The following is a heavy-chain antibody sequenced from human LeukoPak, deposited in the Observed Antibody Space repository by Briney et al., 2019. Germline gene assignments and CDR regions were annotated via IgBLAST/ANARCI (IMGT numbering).Heavy chain of an antibody. D-gene: IGHD6-19*01. CDR1: GYTFTSYD. CDR2: MNPNSGNT. V-gene: IGHV1-8*01. CDR3: AREIAVAGIYDYYGMDV. J-gene: IGHJ6*02. Sequence: ASVKVSCKASGYTFTSYDINWVRQATGQGLEWMGWMNPNSGNTGYVQKFQGRVTMTRNTSISTAYMELSSLRSEDTAVYYCAREIAVAGIYDYYGMDVWGQGTTVTVSS.